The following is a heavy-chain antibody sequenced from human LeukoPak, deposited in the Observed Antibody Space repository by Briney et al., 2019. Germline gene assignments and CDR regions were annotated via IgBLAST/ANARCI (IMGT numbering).Heavy chain of an antibody. CDR3: ARDARN. J-gene: IGHJ4*02. V-gene: IGHV1-69*05. CDR1: GGTFSSYA. CDR2: IIPIFGTA. Sequence: ASVKVSCKASGGTFSSYAISWVRQAPGQGLEWMGGIIPIFGTANYAQKFQGRVTMTRDMSTSTVYMELSSLRSEDTAVYYCARDARNWGQGTLVTVSS.